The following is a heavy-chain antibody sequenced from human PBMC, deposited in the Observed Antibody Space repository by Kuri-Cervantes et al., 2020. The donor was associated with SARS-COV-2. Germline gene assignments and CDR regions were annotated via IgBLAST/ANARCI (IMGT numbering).Heavy chain of an antibody. Sequence: GESLKISCAASGFKFSRTDMHWVRQAPGKGLEWVAVISYDGNNKKCIASGKGRFTISRDNSQNKLYLQMRSLRPEDTAMYYCAKDGAGAHDFWGQGTLVTVSS. CDR1: GFKFSRTD. V-gene: IGHV3-30*18. D-gene: IGHD4/OR15-4a*01. CDR3: AKDGAGAHDF. CDR2: ISYDGNNK. J-gene: IGHJ4*02.